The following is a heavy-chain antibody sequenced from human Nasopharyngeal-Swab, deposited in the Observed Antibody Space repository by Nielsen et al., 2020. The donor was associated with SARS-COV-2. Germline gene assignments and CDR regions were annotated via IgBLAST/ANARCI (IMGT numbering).Heavy chain of an antibody. V-gene: IGHV4-30-4*01. CDR2: IYYSGST. D-gene: IGHD6-19*01. Sequence: WIRQPPGKGLEWIGYIYYSGSTYYNPSLKSRVTIPVDTSKNQFSLKLSSVTAADTAVYYCARDSGVAGTKYYYYGMDVWGQGTTVTVSS. CDR3: ARDSGVAGTKYYYYGMDV. J-gene: IGHJ6*02.